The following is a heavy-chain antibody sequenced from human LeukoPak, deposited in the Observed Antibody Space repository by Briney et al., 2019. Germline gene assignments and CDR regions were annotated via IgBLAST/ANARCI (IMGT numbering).Heavy chain of an antibody. CDR1: GYTFTSYG. CDR3: ARTSRSSGSYFIY. Sequence: GASAKVSCKASGYTFTSYGFSWMRQAPGQGLEWMGWISAYNGNTNYAQKLQGRVTMTTETSTTTAYMELRSLTSDDTAVYYCARTSRSSGSYFIYWGQGTLVTVSS. V-gene: IGHV1-18*01. J-gene: IGHJ4*02. D-gene: IGHD3-10*01. CDR2: ISAYNGNT.